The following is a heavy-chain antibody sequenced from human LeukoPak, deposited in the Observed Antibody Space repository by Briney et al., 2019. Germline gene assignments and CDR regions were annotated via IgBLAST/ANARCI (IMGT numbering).Heavy chain of an antibody. CDR1: GGSISSYY. CDR2: IYITGST. Sequence: SETLSLTCTVSGGSISSYYWSWIRQPAGKGLEWIGRIYITGSTDYNPSLKSRVTMSIDTSKNQFSLKLSSVTAADTAVYYCARQREHSSSAPPPYYFDYWGQGTLVTVSS. V-gene: IGHV4-4*07. J-gene: IGHJ4*02. D-gene: IGHD6-6*01. CDR3: ARQREHSSSAPPPYYFDY.